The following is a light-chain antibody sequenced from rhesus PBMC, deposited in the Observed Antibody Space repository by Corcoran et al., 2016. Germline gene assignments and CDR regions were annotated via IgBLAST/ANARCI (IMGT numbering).Light chain of an antibody. Sequence: SYALTQPPSVSVSPGQTANVTCGGDVIGSEVVNWYQQKPPQAPLLVISYDNQRPSGIPERFSASKSGDTATLTISGVEAGDEGDYYCQVWDTAGEVFGSGTKLTVL. V-gene: IGLV3-44*01. J-gene: IGLJ6*01. CDR3: QVWDTAGEV. CDR2: YDN. CDR1: VIGSEV.